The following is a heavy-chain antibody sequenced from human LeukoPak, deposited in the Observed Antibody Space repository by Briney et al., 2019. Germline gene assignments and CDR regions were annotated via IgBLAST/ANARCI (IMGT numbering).Heavy chain of an antibody. CDR2: INHSGST. J-gene: IGHJ4*02. Sequence: PSETLSLTCAVYGGSFSGYYWSWIRQPPGKGLEWIGEINHSGSTNYNPSLKSRVTISVDTSKNQFSLKLSSVTAADTAVYYCARGRSEYSSGLLIDYWGQGTPVTVSS. D-gene: IGHD6-19*01. CDR3: ARGRSEYSSGLLIDY. CDR1: GGSFSGYY. V-gene: IGHV4-34*01.